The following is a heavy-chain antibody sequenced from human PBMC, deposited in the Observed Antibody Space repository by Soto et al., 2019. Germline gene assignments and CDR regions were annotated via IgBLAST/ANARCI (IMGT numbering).Heavy chain of an antibody. D-gene: IGHD3-16*01. CDR3: ARGKNYALDY. V-gene: IGHV6-1*01. J-gene: IGHJ4*01. CDR1: GGTVADTSVA. CDR2: TYYNSKWYN. Sequence: SQTLSLTCVSSGGTVADTSVAWNWIRQSPTRSPEWLGRTYYNSKWYNDYAVSVKGRINIRPDTSKIQFSLQLSSVTPDDIVVFYCARGKNYALDYWGHRSLVTVSS.